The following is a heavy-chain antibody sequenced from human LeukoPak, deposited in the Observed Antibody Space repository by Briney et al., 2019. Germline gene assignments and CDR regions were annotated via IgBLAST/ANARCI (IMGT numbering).Heavy chain of an antibody. CDR3: GRESYSSGYYYDY. CDR1: GFTFSSYS. J-gene: IGHJ4*02. V-gene: IGHV3-48*01. Sequence: GGSLRLFCAASGFTFSSYSMNWVRQAPGKGLEWVSYISSSSSSIYYADSMKGRFTISRDNAKNSLYLQMNSLRAEDTAVYYCGRESYSSGYYYDYWGQGTLVTVSS. CDR2: ISSSSSSI. D-gene: IGHD3-22*01.